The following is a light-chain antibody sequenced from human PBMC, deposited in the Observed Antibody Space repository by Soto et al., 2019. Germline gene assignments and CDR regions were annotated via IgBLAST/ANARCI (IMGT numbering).Light chain of an antibody. CDR3: RQRYIWPLT. CDR1: QSIGNS. J-gene: IGKJ4*01. CDR2: DAV. Sequence: TVLTQSPATLSLSPGDRATLYCNARQSIGNSLGLFQQKPGQAPTRLIDDAVNRASCIPATFTGSGSWSDFTLNIRSLEHEDFGVYSCRQRYIWPLTFGGGTKVEIK. V-gene: IGKV3-11*01.